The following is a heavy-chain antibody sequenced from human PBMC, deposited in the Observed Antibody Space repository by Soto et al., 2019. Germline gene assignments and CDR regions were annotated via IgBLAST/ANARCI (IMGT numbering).Heavy chain of an antibody. J-gene: IGHJ6*02. CDR2: IDPTDSFT. CDR1: GYNFTSYW. D-gene: IGHD3-3*01. CDR3: ARRGYDFWSGLDV. V-gene: IGHV5-10-1*01. Sequence: GESLKISCKGSGYNFTSYWIIWVRQMPGKGPEWMGNIDPTDSFTNYSPSFQGHVTISTDKSMSTAYLQWGTLKASDTAMYYCARRGYDFWSGLDVWGQGTTVTVSS.